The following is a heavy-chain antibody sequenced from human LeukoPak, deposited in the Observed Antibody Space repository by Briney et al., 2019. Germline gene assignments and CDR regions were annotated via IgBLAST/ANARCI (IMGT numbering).Heavy chain of an antibody. CDR1: GFAFSSFA. J-gene: IGHJ4*02. D-gene: IGHD4-11*01. CDR3: SKGRGSTLTNIDF. V-gene: IGHV3-23*01. CDR2: VSDSGVNT. Sequence: GGSLRLSCAASGFAFSSFAMTWVRQSPGKGLEGVSSVSDSGVNTYYAGSVRGRFTVSRDNFKNILYLQMNSLTVGDTAFYYCSKGRGSTLTNIDFWGQGALVTVSS.